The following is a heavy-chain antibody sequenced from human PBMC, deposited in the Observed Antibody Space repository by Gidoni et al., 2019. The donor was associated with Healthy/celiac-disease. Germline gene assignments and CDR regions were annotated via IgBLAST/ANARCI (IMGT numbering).Heavy chain of an antibody. V-gene: IGHV3-30-3*01. CDR3: AREYYYDSSGYSVFVGLLERLGYFDY. Sequence: QVQLVESGGGVVQPGRSLRLSCAASGFTFSSYAMHWVRQAPGKGLEWVAVISYDGSNKYYADSVKGRFTISRDNSKNTLYLQMNSLRAEDTAVYYCAREYYYDSSGYSVFVGLLERLGYFDYWGQGTLVTVSS. CDR1: GFTFSSYA. CDR2: ISYDGSNK. J-gene: IGHJ4*02. D-gene: IGHD3-22*01.